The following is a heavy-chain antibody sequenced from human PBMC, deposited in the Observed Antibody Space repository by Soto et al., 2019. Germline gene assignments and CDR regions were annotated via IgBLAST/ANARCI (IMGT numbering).Heavy chain of an antibody. CDR2: IYYSGST. J-gene: IGHJ3*02. CDR1: GGSMSSGGYY. V-gene: IGHV4-31*03. CDR3: ARDLPHYYDRSGYYQHDALDI. D-gene: IGHD3-22*01. Sequence: QVQLQEWGPGLVRPSQTLSLTCTVSGGSMSSGGYYWSWIRQHPGKGLEWIGYIYYSGSTYYNPSLKSRVTISVDTSKNQSSLKLSSVTAADTAVYYCARDLPHYYDRSGYYQHDALDIWGQGTMVTVSS.